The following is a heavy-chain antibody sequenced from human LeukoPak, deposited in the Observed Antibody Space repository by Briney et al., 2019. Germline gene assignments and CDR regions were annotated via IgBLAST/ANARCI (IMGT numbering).Heavy chain of an antibody. D-gene: IGHD2-15*01. Sequence: SETLSLTCTVSGGSISSYYWSWIRQPPGKGLEWIGDIYYSGSTNYNPSLKSRVTISVDTSKNQFSLKLSSVTAADTAVYYCARGYCSGGSCYGPWGQGTLVTVSS. CDR2: IYYSGST. CDR3: ARGYCSGGSCYGP. J-gene: IGHJ5*02. V-gene: IGHV4-59*01. CDR1: GGSISSYY.